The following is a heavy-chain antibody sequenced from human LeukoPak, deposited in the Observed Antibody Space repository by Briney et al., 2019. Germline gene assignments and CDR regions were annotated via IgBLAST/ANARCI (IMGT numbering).Heavy chain of an antibody. Sequence: ASVTVSCKASGGTFSSYAISWVRQAPGQGLEWMGRIIPILGIANYAQKFQGRVTITADKSTSTAYMELSSLRSEDTAVYYCARESSGWFGYWGQGTLVTVSS. CDR2: IIPILGIA. V-gene: IGHV1-69*04. J-gene: IGHJ4*02. D-gene: IGHD6-19*01. CDR3: ARESSGWFGY. CDR1: GGTFSSYA.